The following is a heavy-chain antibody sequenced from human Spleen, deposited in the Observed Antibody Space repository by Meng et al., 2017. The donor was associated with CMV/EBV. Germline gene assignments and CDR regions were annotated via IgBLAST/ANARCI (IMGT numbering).Heavy chain of an antibody. CDR3: ARVAVVGTSSSDY. CDR1: GYTFTDYY. Sequence: CKASGYTFTDYYVHWVRQAPGQGLEWMGWINPNGGATHYAQRFQGRVTMTGDTSISTAYMELRSLRFDDTAVYYCARVAVVGTSSSDYWGQGTLVTVSS. J-gene: IGHJ4*02. V-gene: IGHV1-2*02. CDR2: INPNGGAT. D-gene: IGHD6-19*01.